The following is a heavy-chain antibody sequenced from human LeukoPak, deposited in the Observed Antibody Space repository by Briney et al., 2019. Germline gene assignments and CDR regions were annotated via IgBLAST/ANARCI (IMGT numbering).Heavy chain of an antibody. CDR3: ARGRGSGLEMATTLFDY. J-gene: IGHJ4*02. V-gene: IGHV1-3*01. Sequence: ASVKVSCKASGYTFTSYAMHWVRQAPGQRLEWMGWINAGNGNTKYSQKFQGRVTITRDTSASTAYMELSSLRSEDTAVYYCARGRGSGLEMATTLFDYWGQGTLVTVSS. CDR1: GYTFTSYA. D-gene: IGHD5-24*01. CDR2: INAGNGNT.